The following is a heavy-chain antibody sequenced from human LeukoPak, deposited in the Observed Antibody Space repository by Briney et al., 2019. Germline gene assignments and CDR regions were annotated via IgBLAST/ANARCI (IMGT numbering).Heavy chain of an antibody. D-gene: IGHD6-19*01. CDR2: IKQDGSEK. Sequence: GGSLRLSCAASGFTFSSYWMSWVRQAPGKGLEWVANIKQDGSEKYYVDSVKGRFTISRDNAENSLYLQMNSLRAEDTAVYYCASRGIEVVFFDYGAKGTLAPVSS. J-gene: IGHJ4*02. CDR3: ASRGIEVVFFDY. V-gene: IGHV3-7*03. CDR1: GFTFSSYW.